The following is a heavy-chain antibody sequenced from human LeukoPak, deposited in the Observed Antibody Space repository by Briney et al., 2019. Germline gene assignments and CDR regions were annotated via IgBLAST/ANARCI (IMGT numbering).Heavy chain of an antibody. D-gene: IGHD5-18*01. CDR2: IGGSGDNT. V-gene: IGHV3-23*01. J-gene: IGHJ4*02. Sequence: PGGSLRLSCAASGFTFSSYAMSWVRQAPGKGLEWVSTIGGSGDNTYYADSVKGRFTISRDNSRNTLYLQMNSLRVEDTAVYFCAKDRGYNYGSFDYWGQGALVTVSS. CDR3: AKDRGYNYGSFDY. CDR1: GFTFSSYA.